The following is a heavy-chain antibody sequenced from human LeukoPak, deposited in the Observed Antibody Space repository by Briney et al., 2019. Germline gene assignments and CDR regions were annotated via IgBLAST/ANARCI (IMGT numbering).Heavy chain of an antibody. CDR3: AKDRTYSGYDALDY. D-gene: IGHD5-12*01. CDR2: ISWNSGGA. J-gene: IGHJ4*02. Sequence: GRSLRLSCAASGFTFDDYSMHWVRQAPGKGLEWDSGISWNSGGAGYADSVKGRFTISRDNAKNSLYLQMNSLRTEDTALYYCAKDRTYSGYDALDYWGQGTLVTVSS. CDR1: GFTFDDYS. V-gene: IGHV3-9*01.